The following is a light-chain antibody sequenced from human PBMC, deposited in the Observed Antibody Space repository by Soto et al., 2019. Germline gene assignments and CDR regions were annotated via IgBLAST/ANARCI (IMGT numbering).Light chain of an antibody. CDR1: NSNIGANT. J-gene: IGLJ2*01. CDR2: SSN. Sequence: QSVLTQPPSASGTPGQRVTIPCSGSNSNIGANTANWYQQLPGTAPKLLIYSSNQRPSGVPDRFSGSKSGASASLAIGGLQSEDEADYYCATWDDSLNGVVFGGGTKLTVL. CDR3: ATWDDSLNGVV. V-gene: IGLV1-44*01.